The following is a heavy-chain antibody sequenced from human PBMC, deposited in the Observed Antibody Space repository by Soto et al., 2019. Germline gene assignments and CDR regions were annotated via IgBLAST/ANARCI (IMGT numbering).Heavy chain of an antibody. CDR2: INSDGSTT. CDR3: ARDHANCGGDCYTNLFDP. CDR1: GFTFSSYA. D-gene: IGHD2-21*02. Sequence: GGSLRLSCAAYGFTFSSYAMSWVRQAPGKGLEWVSRINSDGSTTNYADSVKGRFTISRDNAKNTLYLQMNSLRAEDTAVYYCARDHANCGGDCYTNLFDPWGQGTLVTVSS. V-gene: IGHV3-74*01. J-gene: IGHJ5*02.